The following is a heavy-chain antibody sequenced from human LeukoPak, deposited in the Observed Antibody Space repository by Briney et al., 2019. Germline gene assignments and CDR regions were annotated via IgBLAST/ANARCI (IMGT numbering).Heavy chain of an antibody. Sequence: SGGSLRLSCAASGFTFSSYGMHWVRQAPGKGLEWVAVISYDGSNKYYADSVKGRFTISRDNAKNSLYLQMNSLRAEDTAVYYCARDPIYYDSREPNWFDPWGQGTLVTVSS. J-gene: IGHJ5*02. CDR2: ISYDGSNK. CDR3: ARDPIYYDSREPNWFDP. D-gene: IGHD3-22*01. V-gene: IGHV3-30*03. CDR1: GFTFSSYG.